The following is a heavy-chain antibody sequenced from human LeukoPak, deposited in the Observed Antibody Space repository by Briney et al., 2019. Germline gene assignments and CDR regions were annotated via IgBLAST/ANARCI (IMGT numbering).Heavy chain of an antibody. V-gene: IGHV1-18*01. CDR1: GYTFTSYG. Sequence: ASVKVSCKASGYTFTSYGISWVRQAPGQGLEWMGWISAYNGNTKYAQKVLGRVTMTTDTSTSTAYMELRSLRSDDTAVYYYARGGLVVVVAATPSTTPGLLHWLDPWGQGTLVSVSS. CDR3: ARGGLVVVVAATPSTTPGLLHWLDP. D-gene: IGHD2-15*01. CDR2: ISAYNGNT. J-gene: IGHJ5*02.